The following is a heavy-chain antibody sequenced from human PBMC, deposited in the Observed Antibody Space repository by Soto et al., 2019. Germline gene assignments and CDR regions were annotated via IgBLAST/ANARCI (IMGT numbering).Heavy chain of an antibody. D-gene: IGHD6-13*01. J-gene: IGHJ6*02. CDR1: GYNFDTYW. Sequence: GESLKISRKGSGYNFDTYWINWVRQTPGKGLEWMGRIDPIDSKTKYSPSLEGHITISVDKSISTTYLQWSSLKASDTAIYYCARRIAAAGGYYYYAFDVWGQGTAVTVSS. CDR3: ARRIAAAGGYYYYAFDV. CDR2: IDPIDSKT. V-gene: IGHV5-10-1*01.